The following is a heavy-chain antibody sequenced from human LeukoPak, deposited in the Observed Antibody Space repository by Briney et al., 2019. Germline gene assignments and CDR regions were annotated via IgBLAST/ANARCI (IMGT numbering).Heavy chain of an antibody. CDR2: INHSGST. Sequence: TSSETLSLTCAVYGGSFSNYYWSWIRQPPGKGLEWIGEINHSGSTNCHPSLKSRVTISVDTSKNQFSLKLSSVTAADTAVYYCARHRPYVWGRYREIDYWGQGTLVTVSS. J-gene: IGHJ4*02. CDR1: GGSFSNYY. D-gene: IGHD3-16*02. CDR3: ARHRPYVWGRYREIDY. V-gene: IGHV4-34*01.